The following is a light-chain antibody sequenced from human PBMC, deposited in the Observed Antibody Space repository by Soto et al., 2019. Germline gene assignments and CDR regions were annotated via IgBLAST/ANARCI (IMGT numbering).Light chain of an antibody. Sequence: QSVLTQPASVSGSPGQSITISCTAASTDVGDYRFVSWYQHHPGKAPQLIIYEVSNRPSGVSHRFSASTSGNTASLTISGLQAEDKADYYCGSYTNTTYVFGTGTKVTVL. V-gene: IGLV2-14*01. J-gene: IGLJ1*01. CDR1: STDVGDYRF. CDR3: GSYTNTTYV. CDR2: EVS.